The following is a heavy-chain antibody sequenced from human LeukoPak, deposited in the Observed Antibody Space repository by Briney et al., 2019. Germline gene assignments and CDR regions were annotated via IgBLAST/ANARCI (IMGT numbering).Heavy chain of an antibody. CDR2: INPKSGGT. CDR1: GYSFIDYY. CDR3: APATMTFDY. Sequence: GASVKVSCKASGYSFIDYYMHWVRQAPGQGLEWMGWINPKSGGTNYAQKLQDRVTMTTDTSISTAYMELSRLTSDDTAVYYCAPATMTFDYWGQGTLVTVSS. V-gene: IGHV1-2*02. D-gene: IGHD5-24*01. J-gene: IGHJ4*02.